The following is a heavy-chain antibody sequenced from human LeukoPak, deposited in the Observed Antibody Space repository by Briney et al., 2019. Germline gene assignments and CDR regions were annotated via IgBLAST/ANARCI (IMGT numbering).Heavy chain of an antibody. J-gene: IGHJ5*02. CDR3: AKDYSKTSYYGSGTYYRPNWFGH. Sequence: PAGSLRLSCAASGFTFSSYGMHWVRQAPGKGLEWVAFIRNDGSNKYYADSVKGGFTISRDNSKNTLYLQMNSLTAEDTAVYYCAKDYSKTSYYGSGTYYRPNWFGHWGKGTLVTAAS. CDR2: IRNDGSNK. D-gene: IGHD3-10*01. V-gene: IGHV3-30*02. CDR1: GFTFSSYG.